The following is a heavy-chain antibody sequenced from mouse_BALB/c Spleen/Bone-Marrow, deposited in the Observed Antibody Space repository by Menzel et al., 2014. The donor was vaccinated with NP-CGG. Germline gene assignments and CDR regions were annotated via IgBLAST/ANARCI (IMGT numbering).Heavy chain of an antibody. V-gene: IGHV1S127*01. CDR1: GYTFTSYW. CDR2: IDPSDSYT. J-gene: IGHJ2*01. CDR3: TRQTARATSLDY. Sequence: VQLQQSGAELVKPGASVKMSCKASGYTFTSYWMHWVKQRPGQGLEWIGVIDPSDSYTSYNQKFKGKATLTVDTSSSTAYMQFSSLTSEDSAVYFCTRQTARATSLDYWGQGTTLTVSS. D-gene: IGHD3-2*01.